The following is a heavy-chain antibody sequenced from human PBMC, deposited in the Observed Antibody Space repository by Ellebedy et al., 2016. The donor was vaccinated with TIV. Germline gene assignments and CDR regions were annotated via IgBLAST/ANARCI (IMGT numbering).Heavy chain of an antibody. J-gene: IGHJ5*02. CDR1: GGTFSSYA. Sequence: SVKVSCXASGGTFSSYAISWVRQAPGQGLEWMGGIIPIFGTANYAQKFQGRVTITADKSTSTAYMELSSLRSEDTAVYYCARRYGDYVSWFDPWGQGTLVTVSS. CDR2: IIPIFGTA. CDR3: ARRYGDYVSWFDP. D-gene: IGHD4-17*01. V-gene: IGHV1-69*06.